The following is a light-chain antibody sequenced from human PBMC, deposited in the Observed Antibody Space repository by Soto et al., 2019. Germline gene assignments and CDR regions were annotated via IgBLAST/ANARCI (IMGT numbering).Light chain of an antibody. J-gene: IGKJ1*01. CDR3: QQYNNWPWT. CDR1: QSIQSD. Sequence: EIMMTQSPATLSVSPGERAALSCRASQSIQSDLAWYQQKPGQGPRLLIYGASTRATGIPVRFSGSGSGTEFTLTISRLQSEDFALYFCQQYNNWPWTFGQGTKVEV. V-gene: IGKV3-15*01. CDR2: GAS.